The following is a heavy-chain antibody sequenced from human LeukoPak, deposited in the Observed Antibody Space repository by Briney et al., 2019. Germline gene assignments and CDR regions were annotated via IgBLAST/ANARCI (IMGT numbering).Heavy chain of an antibody. J-gene: IGHJ4*02. CDR3: ARAPYDFWSGYHFDY. CDR1: GGSISSYY. D-gene: IGHD3-3*01. V-gene: IGHV4-59*01. Sequence: SETLSLTCTVSGGSISSYYWSWIRQPPAKGQEWIGYIYYSGSTNYNPSLKSRVTISVDTSKNQFSLKLSSVTAADTAVYYCARAPYDFWSGYHFDYWGQGTLVTVSS. CDR2: IYYSGST.